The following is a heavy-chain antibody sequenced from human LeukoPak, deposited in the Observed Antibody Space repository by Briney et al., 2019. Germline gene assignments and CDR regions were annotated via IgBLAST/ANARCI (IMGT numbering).Heavy chain of an antibody. CDR2: ISGSGSTS. J-gene: IGHJ4*02. CDR3: PKDHLPGIAGADRDY. Sequence: GGSLRLSCAASGFTFDDYGMSWVRQAPGKWLEWVSAISGSGSTSYYADSVKGRFTISRDNSKNTLYLQINSLRAEDTALYSCPKDHLPGIAGADRDYWGQGTLVTVYS. CDR1: GFTFDDYG. D-gene: IGHD6-19*01. V-gene: IGHV3-23*01.